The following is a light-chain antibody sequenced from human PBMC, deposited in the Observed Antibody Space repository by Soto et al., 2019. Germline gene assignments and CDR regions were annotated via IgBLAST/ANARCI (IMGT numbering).Light chain of an antibody. CDR1: QSVSSSY. J-gene: IGKJ1*01. CDR3: HQFGYSPRT. Sequence: EILLTQSPGTLSLSPGERATLSCRASQSVSSSYLAWYQQKPGQAPRLLSYGASSRATGIPDRFSGSGSGTEFTLAIRRLEPEDFEVYYCHQFGYSPRTFGQGTKVEIK. V-gene: IGKV3-20*01. CDR2: GAS.